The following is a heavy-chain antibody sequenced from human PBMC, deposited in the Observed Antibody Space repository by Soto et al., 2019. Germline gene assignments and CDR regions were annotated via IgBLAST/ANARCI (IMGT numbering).Heavy chain of an antibody. J-gene: IGHJ3*02. CDR2: ISAYNGNT. CDR3: ARAVGYSGYDSHSDAFDI. CDR1: GYTFTSYG. D-gene: IGHD5-12*01. V-gene: IGHV1-18*01. Sequence: ASVKVSCKASGYTFTSYGISWVRQAPGQGLEWMGWISAYNGNTNYAQKLQGRVTMTTDTSTSTAYMELRSLRSDDTAVYYCARAVGYSGYDSHSDAFDIWGQGTMVTVSS.